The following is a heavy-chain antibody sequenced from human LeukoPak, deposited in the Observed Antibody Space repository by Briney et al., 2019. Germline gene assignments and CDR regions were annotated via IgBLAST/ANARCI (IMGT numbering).Heavy chain of an antibody. CDR3: ARSGYYYYFDY. V-gene: IGHV3-30*03. CDR1: GGSISSGS. Sequence: LSLTCTVSGGSISSGSYYWAWIRQAPGKGLEWVAVISYDGSNKYYADSVKGRFTISRDNAKNSLYLQMNSLRAEDTAVYYCARSGYYYYFDYWGQGTLVTVSS. CDR2: ISYDGSNK. J-gene: IGHJ4*02. D-gene: IGHD3-22*01.